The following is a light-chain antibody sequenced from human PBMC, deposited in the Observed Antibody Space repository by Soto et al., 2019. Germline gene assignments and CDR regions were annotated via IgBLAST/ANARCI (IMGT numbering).Light chain of an antibody. CDR1: SSDVGGSNY. Sequence: QSALTQPASVSGSPGQSITLSCTGTSSDVGGSNYVSWYQQHPGKAPKLMIYEVSKRPAGVSNRFSGSKSGNTASLTVSGLQAEDEADYSCNSYTYSNTAVFGTGTKVTVL. CDR2: EVS. CDR3: NSYTYSNTAV. V-gene: IGLV2-14*01. J-gene: IGLJ1*01.